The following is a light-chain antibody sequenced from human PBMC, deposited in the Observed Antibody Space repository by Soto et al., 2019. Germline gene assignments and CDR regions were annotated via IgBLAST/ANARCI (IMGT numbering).Light chain of an antibody. V-gene: IGKV1-39*01. CDR3: QQSYNSPFT. J-gene: IGKJ3*01. CDR2: AAS. CDR1: QSINNY. Sequence: DIQMTQSPSSLSASVGDRVTITCRTSQSINNYLNWYQHQPGKAPILLIYAASNLQGGVPSRFSGSGSGTHFTLTISSLQPEDFATYYCQQSYNSPFTFGPGTKVDIK.